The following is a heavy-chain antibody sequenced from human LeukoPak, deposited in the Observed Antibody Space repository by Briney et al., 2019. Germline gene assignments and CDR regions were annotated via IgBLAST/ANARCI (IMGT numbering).Heavy chain of an antibody. V-gene: IGHV6-1*01. CDR1: GDSVSSNSAT. Sequence: SQTLSLTCAISGDSVSSNSATWTWIRQSPSRGLEWLGRTYYRSKWYHDYAVSVKSRITINPDTSRNQFSLQLNSVTLEDTAVYYCARGSSSNSWYFDYWGQGTLVTVSS. CDR3: ARGSSSNSWYFDY. D-gene: IGHD6-13*01. J-gene: IGHJ4*02. CDR2: TYYRSKWYH.